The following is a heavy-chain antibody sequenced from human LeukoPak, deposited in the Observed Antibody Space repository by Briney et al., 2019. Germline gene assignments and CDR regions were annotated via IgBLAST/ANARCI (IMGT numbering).Heavy chain of an antibody. V-gene: IGHV1-2*02. CDR1: GYTFTAYY. D-gene: IGHD5-12*01. J-gene: IGHJ4*02. Sequence: ASVKVSCKASGYTFTAYYMHWVRQAPGQGLEWMGWINPNSGGTYYAQNFQGGVTMTRDTSINTAYMELSRLRSDDTAVYYCARGGSGYHYRPSDYWGQGTLVSVSS. CDR2: INPNSGGT. CDR3: ARGGSGYHYRPSDY.